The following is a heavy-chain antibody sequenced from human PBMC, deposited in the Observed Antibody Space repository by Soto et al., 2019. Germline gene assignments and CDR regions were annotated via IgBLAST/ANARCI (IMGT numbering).Heavy chain of an antibody. CDR2: IWHDGGNK. CDR3: ARDGDVNTGFGKDY. D-gene: IGHD3-16*01. V-gene: IGHV3-33*01. J-gene: IGHJ4*02. CDR1: GFTFSSYG. Sequence: QVQLVESGGGVVQPGRSLRLSCAASGFTFSSYGMHWVRQAPGKGLEWVAVIWHDGGNKFYAESVKGRFTISRDNSKNTLYLQMTSLSAEDTAMYYCARDGDVNTGFGKDYWGQGTLVTVSS.